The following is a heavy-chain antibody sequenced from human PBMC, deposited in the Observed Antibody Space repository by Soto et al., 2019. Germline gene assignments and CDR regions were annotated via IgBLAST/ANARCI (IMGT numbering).Heavy chain of an antibody. CDR2: IYYSGST. D-gene: IGHD6-13*01. J-gene: IGHJ4*02. CDR3: ARVSSSWGLVNYFDY. V-gene: IGHV4-61*08. Sequence: SDTLSLTCTVSGGSISSGGYYWSWIRQPPGKGLECIGYIYYSGSTNYNPSLKSRVTISVDTSKNQFSLKLSSVTAADTAVYYCARVSSSWGLVNYFDYWGQGTLVTVSS. CDR1: GGSISSGGYY.